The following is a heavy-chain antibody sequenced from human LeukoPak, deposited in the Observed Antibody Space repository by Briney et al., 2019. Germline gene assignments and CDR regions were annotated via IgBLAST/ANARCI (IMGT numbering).Heavy chain of an antibody. V-gene: IGHV3-48*03. D-gene: IGHD3-3*01. Sequence: PGGSLRLSCAASGFTFSSYEMNWVRQAPGKGLEWVSYISSRGTTIYNADSVKGRFTISRDNAKNSLYLQMNSLRAEDTAVYYCARAIGRSGYSLGYYYGMDVWGQGTTVTVSS. J-gene: IGHJ6*02. CDR3: ARAIGRSGYSLGYYYGMDV. CDR1: GFTFSSYE. CDR2: ISSRGTTI.